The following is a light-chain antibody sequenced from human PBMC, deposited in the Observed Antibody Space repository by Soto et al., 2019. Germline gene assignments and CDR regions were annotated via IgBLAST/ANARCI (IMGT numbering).Light chain of an antibody. CDR2: DVT. CDR1: SSDVGGYNY. V-gene: IGLV2-14*01. J-gene: IGLJ1*01. Sequence: QSALTQPASLSGSPGQSITISCTGTSSDVGGYNYVSWYQQQPGKAPKFMIYDVTNRPSGVSNRFSGSKSGNTASLTISRLQAEDEADFYCCSYTTSNTRQIVFGTGTKVTVL. CDR3: CSYTTSNTRQIV.